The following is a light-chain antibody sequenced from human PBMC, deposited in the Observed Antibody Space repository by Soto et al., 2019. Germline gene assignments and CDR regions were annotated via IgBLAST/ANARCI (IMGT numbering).Light chain of an antibody. CDR2: DVS. J-gene: IGLJ3*02. V-gene: IGLV2-11*01. CDR3: CSYAGTYTVV. Sequence: QAVLTQPRSVSGSPGQSVTISCTGTSSDVGGYNYVSWYRQYPGKAPKLIIYDVSKRPSGVPDRFSGSKSGNTASLTISGLQAEDEGDYYCCSYAGTYTVVFGGGTQLTVL. CDR1: SSDVGGYNY.